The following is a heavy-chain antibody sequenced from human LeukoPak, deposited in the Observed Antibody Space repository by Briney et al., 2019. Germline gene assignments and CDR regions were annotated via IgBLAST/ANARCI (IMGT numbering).Heavy chain of an antibody. D-gene: IGHD6-19*01. CDR1: GFTLSSYW. V-gene: IGHV3-7*01. CDR3: ARDWSVTGTLWNHYYYMDV. Sequence: GGSLRLSCAASGFTLSSYWMSWVRQAPGKGLEWVANIKQDGSEKYYVDSVKGRFIISRDNAKNSLLLQMNSLRAEDTALYYCARDWSVTGTLWNHYYYMDVWGRGTTVTVSS. J-gene: IGHJ6*03. CDR2: IKQDGSEK.